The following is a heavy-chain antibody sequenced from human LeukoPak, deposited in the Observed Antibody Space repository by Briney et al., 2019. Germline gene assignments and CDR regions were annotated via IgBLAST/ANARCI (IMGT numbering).Heavy chain of an antibody. V-gene: IGHV3-9*03. D-gene: IGHD6-13*01. CDR2: ISWNSGSI. J-gene: IGHJ3*02. CDR3: AQEIEGRIAAAGGEASDI. CDR1: GFTFDDYA. Sequence: TGRSLRLSCAASGFTFDDYAMHWVRQAPGKGLEWVSGISWNSGSIGYADSVKGRFTISRDNAKNSLYLQMNSLRAEDMALYYCAQEIEGRIAAAGGEASDIWGQGTMVTVSS.